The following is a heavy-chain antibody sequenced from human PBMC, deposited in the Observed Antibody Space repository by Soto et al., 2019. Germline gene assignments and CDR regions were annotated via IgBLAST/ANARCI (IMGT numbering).Heavy chain of an antibody. CDR2: VHTSGST. D-gene: IGHD6-19*01. V-gene: IGHV4-4*07. Sequence: SKTLSLTFTVSGDSISSYFWSWIRQPAGKGLEWIWRVHTSGSTTYNPSLESRVTMSVDTSKSQFSLKLTSVTAADTAVYYCASEKAVAYTGWLDXWGQGTLVTVSX. CDR1: GDSISSYF. J-gene: IGHJ5*02. CDR3: ASEKAVAYTGWLDX.